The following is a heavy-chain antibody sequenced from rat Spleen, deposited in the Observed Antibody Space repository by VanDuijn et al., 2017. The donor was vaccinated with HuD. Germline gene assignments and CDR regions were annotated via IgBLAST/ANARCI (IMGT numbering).Heavy chain of an antibody. CDR3: SRQGYSAFAY. Sequence: EVQLVESDGGLVQPGRSLKLSCAASGFTFSDYYMAWVRQAPTKGLEWVAAISYDGSSAYYRDSVKGRFTISRDNAKNTLYLQMDSLRSEDTATYYCSRQGYSAFAYWGQGTLVTVSS. D-gene: IGHD1-1*01. CDR2: ISYDGSSA. V-gene: IGHV5-29*01. J-gene: IGHJ3*01. CDR1: GFTFSDYY.